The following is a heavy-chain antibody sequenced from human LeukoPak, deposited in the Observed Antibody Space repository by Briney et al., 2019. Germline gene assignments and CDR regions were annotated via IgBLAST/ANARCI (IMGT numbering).Heavy chain of an antibody. CDR2: VHYSGTT. V-gene: IGHV4-39*01. J-gene: IGHJ4*02. Sequence: SETLSLTCSVSGGSISSSSYYWGWIRQPPGKGLEWIGSVHYSGTTYYNTSLKSRVTISIDASKNQFSLKLSSVTAADTAVYYCARHFDYWGKGIMVTVSS. CDR1: GGSISSSSYY. CDR3: ARHFDY.